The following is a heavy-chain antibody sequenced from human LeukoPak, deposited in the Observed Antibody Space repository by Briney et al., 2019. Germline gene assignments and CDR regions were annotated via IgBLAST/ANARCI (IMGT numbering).Heavy chain of an antibody. J-gene: IGHJ3*02. CDR3: ARHPRVTEGGDYDVWAFDI. V-gene: IGHV4-59*08. D-gene: IGHD4-17*01. CDR2: IYYSGST. CDR1: GGSISGYY. Sequence: SETLSLTCTVSGGSISGYYWSWIRQPPGKGLEWIGYIYYSGSTNYNPSLKSRVTISVDTSKNQFSLKLSSVTAADTAVYYCARHPRVTEGGDYDVWAFDIWGQGTMVTVSS.